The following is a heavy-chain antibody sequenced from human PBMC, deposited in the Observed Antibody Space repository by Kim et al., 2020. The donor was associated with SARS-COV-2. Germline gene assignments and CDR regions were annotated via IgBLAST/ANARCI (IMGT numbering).Heavy chain of an antibody. Sequence: SRKSRVTISVDTSKNQFSLKLSSVTAADTAVYYCARTSMGPRHYYYYMDVWGKGTTVTVSS. J-gene: IGHJ6*03. CDR3: ARTSMGPRHYYYYMDV. V-gene: IGHV4-59*01. D-gene: IGHD5-18*01.